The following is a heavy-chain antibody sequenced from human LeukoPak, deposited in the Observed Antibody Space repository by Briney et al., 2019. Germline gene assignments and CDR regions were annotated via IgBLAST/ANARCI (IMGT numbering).Heavy chain of an antibody. D-gene: IGHD5-18*01. CDR2: IKQEGSEK. Sequence: GGSLRLSCAASGFTFSSYWMSWVRQAPGKGLEWVANIKQEGSEKYYVDSVEGRFTISRDNAKNSLYLQMNSLRAEDTAVYYCARDLTRIQLWPERFDYWGQGTLVTVSS. J-gene: IGHJ4*02. CDR1: GFTFSSYW. V-gene: IGHV3-7*01. CDR3: ARDLTRIQLWPERFDY.